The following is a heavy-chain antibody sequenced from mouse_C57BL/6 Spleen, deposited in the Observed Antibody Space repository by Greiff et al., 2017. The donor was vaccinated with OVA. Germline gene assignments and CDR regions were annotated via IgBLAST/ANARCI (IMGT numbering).Heavy chain of an antibody. D-gene: IGHD2-3*01. J-gene: IGHJ2*01. CDR2: IHPNSGST. Sequence: QVQLQQPGAELVKPGASVKLSCKASGYTFTSYWMHWVKQRPGQGLEWIGMIHPNSGSTNYNEKFKSKATLTVDKSSSTAYMQLSSLTSEDSAVYYCASDSDGYYYFDYWGQGTTLTVSS. V-gene: IGHV1-64*01. CDR1: GYTFTSYW. CDR3: ASDSDGYYYFDY.